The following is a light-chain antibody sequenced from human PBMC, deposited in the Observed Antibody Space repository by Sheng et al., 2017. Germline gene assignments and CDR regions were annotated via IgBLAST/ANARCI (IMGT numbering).Light chain of an antibody. V-gene: IGKV1D-12*01. Sequence: DIQMTQSPSSVSASIGDRVTITCRASQGISTWIAWYQQKPWGAPKLLISAASGLQSGVPSRFSGSGSGTDFTLTINGLEPEDFATYYCQQSKSSSLTFGGGTKVEIK. CDR2: AAS. CDR3: QQSKSSSLT. CDR1: QGISTW. J-gene: IGKJ4*01.